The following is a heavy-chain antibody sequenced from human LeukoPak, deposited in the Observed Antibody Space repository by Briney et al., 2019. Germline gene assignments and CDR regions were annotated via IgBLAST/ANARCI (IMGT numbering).Heavy chain of an antibody. D-gene: IGHD3-22*01. CDR3: ATYDSRY. CDR2: IWYDGSNK. CDR1: GFTLSSYG. Sequence: PGRSLRLSCAASGFTLSSYGMHWVRQAPGKGLEWVAVIWYDGSNKYYADSVKGRFTISRDNSKNALYQQMSSRRAEDTAVYYCATYDSRYWGQGTLVTVSS. V-gene: IGHV3-33*01. J-gene: IGHJ4*02.